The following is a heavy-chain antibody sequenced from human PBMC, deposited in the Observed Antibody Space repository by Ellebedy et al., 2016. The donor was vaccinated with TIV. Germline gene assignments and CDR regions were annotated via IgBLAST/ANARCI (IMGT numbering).Heavy chain of an antibody. Sequence: GESLKISCAASGFTFNNSGMNWVRQAPGKGLEWVAYIRYDESNKYYADSVKGRFTISRDVSKNTLYLQMNNLRIEDTAVYYCAKGRGGYHNDWFDPWGQGTLVTVSS. CDR3: AKGRGGYHNDWFDP. CDR1: GFTFNNSG. J-gene: IGHJ5*02. V-gene: IGHV3-30*02. CDR2: IRYDESNK. D-gene: IGHD3-9*01.